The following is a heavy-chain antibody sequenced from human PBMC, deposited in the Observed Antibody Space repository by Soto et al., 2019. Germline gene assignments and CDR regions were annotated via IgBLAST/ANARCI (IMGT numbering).Heavy chain of an antibody. CDR3: ASSSGNNYGVGTNYYFDY. Sequence: SVKVSCKTSGGTFSTYSIVWVRQAPGEGLEWMGGIIPIFGTANYAQRFQDRVTITADKSTNTAFMELSSLKSEDTAMYYCASSSGNNYGVGTNYYFDYWGQGTLVTVSS. CDR2: IIPIFGTA. J-gene: IGHJ4*02. D-gene: IGHD1-26*01. V-gene: IGHV1-69*06. CDR1: GGTFSTYS.